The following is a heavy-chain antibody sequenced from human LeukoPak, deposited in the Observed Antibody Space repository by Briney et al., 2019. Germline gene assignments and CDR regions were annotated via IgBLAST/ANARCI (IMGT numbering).Heavy chain of an antibody. Sequence: GGSLRLPCAASGFTVSSSHMTWVRQAEGKGLEWVSFIYSGGVTSYADSVKGRFTISRDNSKNTLYLQMNSLRAEDTAVYYCARVYNYVFDYWGQGTLVTVSS. D-gene: IGHD3-10*02. CDR2: IYSGGVT. V-gene: IGHV3-53*01. J-gene: IGHJ4*02. CDR1: GFTVSSSH. CDR3: ARVYNYVFDY.